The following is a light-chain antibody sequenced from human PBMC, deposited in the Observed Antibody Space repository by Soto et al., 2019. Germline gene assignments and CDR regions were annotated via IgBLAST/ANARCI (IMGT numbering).Light chain of an antibody. CDR2: KAS. Sequence: DIQMTQSPSTLSASVEDRVTITCRASQSISSWLAWYQQKPGKAPKLLIYKASSLESGFPSRFSGSGSGTEFTLTISSLQPDDFATYYCQQYNSYSRTFGQGTKV. CDR3: QQYNSYSRT. CDR1: QSISSW. V-gene: IGKV1-5*03. J-gene: IGKJ1*01.